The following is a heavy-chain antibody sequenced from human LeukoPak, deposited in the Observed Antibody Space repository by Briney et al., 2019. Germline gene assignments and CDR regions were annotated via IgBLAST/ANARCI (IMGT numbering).Heavy chain of an antibody. CDR3: ARGGGRWLHKIDY. CDR1: GGSISSGSYY. CDR2: IYTSGST. Sequence: PSETLSLTCTVSGGSISSGSYYWSWIRQPAGKGLEWIGRIYTSGSTNYSPSLKSRVTISVDTSKNQFSLKLSSVTAADTAVYYCARGGGRWLHKIDYWGQGTLVTVSS. J-gene: IGHJ4*02. V-gene: IGHV4-61*02. D-gene: IGHD5-24*01.